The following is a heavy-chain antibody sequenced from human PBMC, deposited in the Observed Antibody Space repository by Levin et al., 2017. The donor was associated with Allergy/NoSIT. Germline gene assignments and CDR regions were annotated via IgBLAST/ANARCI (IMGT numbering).Heavy chain of an antibody. Sequence: GGSLRLSCAASGFTFSSYGMHWVRQAPGKGLEWVAVIWYDGSNKFYADSVKGRFTISRDNSKNTLYLQMNSLRAEDTAVYYCARQSDCSGGSCYSRFFDYWGQGTLVTVSS. D-gene: IGHD2-15*01. V-gene: IGHV3-33*01. CDR1: GFTFSSYG. CDR3: ARQSDCSGGSCYSRFFDY. J-gene: IGHJ4*02. CDR2: IWYDGSNK.